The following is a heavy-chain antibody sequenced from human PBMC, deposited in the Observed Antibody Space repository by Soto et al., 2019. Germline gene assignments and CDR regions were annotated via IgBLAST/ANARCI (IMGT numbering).Heavy chain of an antibody. J-gene: IGHJ6*02. CDR1: GFTFSSYA. CDR2: ISYDGSNK. Sequence: GGSLRLSCAASGFTFSSYAMHWVRQAPGKGLEWVAVISYDGSNKYYADSVKGRFTISRDNSKNTLYLQMNSLRAEDTAVYYCARDSADSTWFGESIYYYYGMDVWGQGTTVTVSS. V-gene: IGHV3-30-3*01. CDR3: ARDSADSTWFGESIYYYYGMDV. D-gene: IGHD3-10*01.